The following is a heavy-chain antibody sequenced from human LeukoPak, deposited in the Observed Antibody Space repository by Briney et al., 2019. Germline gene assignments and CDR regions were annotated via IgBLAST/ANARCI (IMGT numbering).Heavy chain of an antibody. CDR2: IYYSGST. D-gene: IGHD6-13*01. V-gene: IGHV4-39*07. CDR3: ARDRVAAAPKPYYYYYGMDV. J-gene: IGHJ6*02. CDR1: GGSISSSSYY. Sequence: SETLSLTCTVSGGSISSSSYYWGWIRQPPGKGLEWIGSIYYSGSTYYNPSLKSRVTISVDTSKNQFSLKLSSVTAADTAVYYCARDRVAAAPKPYYYYYGMDVWGQGTTVTVSS.